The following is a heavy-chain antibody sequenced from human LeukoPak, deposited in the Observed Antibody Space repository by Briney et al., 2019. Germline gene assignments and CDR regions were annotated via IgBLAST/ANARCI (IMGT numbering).Heavy chain of an antibody. Sequence: GGSLRLSCAASGLTFSSYAMSWVRQAPGKGLEWVAVISGSGGSTYYADSVKGRFTISRDNSKNTLYLQMNSLRAEDTAVYYCAKDHSGWSVYYFDYWGQGTLVTVSS. V-gene: IGHV3-23*01. D-gene: IGHD6-19*01. J-gene: IGHJ4*02. CDR1: GLTFSSYA. CDR2: ISGSGGST. CDR3: AKDHSGWSVYYFDY.